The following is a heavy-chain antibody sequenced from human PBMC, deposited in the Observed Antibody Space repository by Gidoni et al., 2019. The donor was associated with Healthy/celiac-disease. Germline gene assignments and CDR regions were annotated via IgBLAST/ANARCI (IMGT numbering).Heavy chain of an antibody. CDR2: INHSGST. CDR3: ARWNCSGGSCYYFDY. D-gene: IGHD2-15*01. CDR1: GGSFRGYY. V-gene: IGHV4-34*01. J-gene: IGHJ4*02. Sequence: QVQLQQWGAGLLKPSETLSLTCAVYGGSFRGYYWSWIRQPPGKGLEWIGEINHSGSTNYHPSLKSRVTISVDTSKNQFSLKLSSVTAADTAVYYCARWNCSGGSCYYFDYWGQGTLVTVSS.